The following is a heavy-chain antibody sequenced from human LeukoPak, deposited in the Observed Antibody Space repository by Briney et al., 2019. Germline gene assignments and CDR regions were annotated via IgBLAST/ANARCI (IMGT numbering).Heavy chain of an antibody. J-gene: IGHJ4*02. CDR1: GYTFTGYY. D-gene: IGHD3-22*01. Sequence: ASVKVSCKASGYTFTGYYMHWVRQAPGQGGEWMGRINPNSGGTNYAQKFQGRVTITRDTSISTAYMELSRLRSDDTAVYYCARGDQYYYDSSGYYPLFDYWGQGTLVTVSS. V-gene: IGHV1-2*06. CDR3: ARGDQYYYDSSGYYPLFDY. CDR2: INPNSGGT.